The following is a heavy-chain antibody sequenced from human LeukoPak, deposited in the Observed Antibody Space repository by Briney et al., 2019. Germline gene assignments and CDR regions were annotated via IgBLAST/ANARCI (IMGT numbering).Heavy chain of an antibody. CDR3: VKGPYDITPGWFDP. D-gene: IGHD3-9*01. V-gene: IGHV3-64D*06. Sequence: GGSLRLSCSASGFTFSRYAMHWVRQAPGKELEYVSAISNNGDSTYYADSVKGRFTISRVNSKNTLYLQMSSLRVEDTAVYYCVKGPYDITPGWFDPWGQGTLVTVSS. J-gene: IGHJ5*02. CDR1: GFTFSRYA. CDR2: ISNNGDST.